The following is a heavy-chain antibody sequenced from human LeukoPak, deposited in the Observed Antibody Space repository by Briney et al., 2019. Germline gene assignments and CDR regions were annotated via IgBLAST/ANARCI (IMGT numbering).Heavy chain of an antibody. CDR2: ISATGNYI. CDR3: ARDRSGYTFDD. Sequence: GGPLRLSCAASGFIFSSYSMNWVRQAPGKGLEWVSSISATGNYIYYADSVKGRFTISRDNAKNSLYLQMNSLRAEDTAVYYCARDRSGYTFDDWGQGTLVTVSS. J-gene: IGHJ4*02. V-gene: IGHV3-21*01. D-gene: IGHD5-18*01. CDR1: GFIFSSYS.